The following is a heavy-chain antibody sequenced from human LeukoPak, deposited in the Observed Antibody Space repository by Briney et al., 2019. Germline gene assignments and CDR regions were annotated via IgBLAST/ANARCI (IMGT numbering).Heavy chain of an antibody. Sequence: GGSLRLSCAASGFTFTSYWMHWVRQAPGKGLVWVSRIDIDGTGTSYADSVKGRFTISRDNAKNTVSLQMNSLKAEDTAVYYCGTVFDHWGPGILVTVSS. CDR1: GFTFTSYW. V-gene: IGHV3-74*01. J-gene: IGHJ4*02. CDR2: IDIDGTGT. CDR3: GTVFDH.